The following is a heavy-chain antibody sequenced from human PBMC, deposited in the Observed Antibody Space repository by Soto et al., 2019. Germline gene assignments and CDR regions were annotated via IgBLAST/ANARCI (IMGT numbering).Heavy chain of an antibody. CDR3: ALDFWSGYYREPDY. V-gene: IGHV1-69*13. D-gene: IGHD3-3*01. CDR1: GGTFSSYA. Sequence: SVKVSCKASGGTFSSYAISWVRQAPGQGLEWMGGIIPIFGTANYAQKFQGRVTITADESTSTAYMELSSLRSGDTAVYYCALDFWSGYYREPDYWGQGTLVTVSS. J-gene: IGHJ4*02. CDR2: IIPIFGTA.